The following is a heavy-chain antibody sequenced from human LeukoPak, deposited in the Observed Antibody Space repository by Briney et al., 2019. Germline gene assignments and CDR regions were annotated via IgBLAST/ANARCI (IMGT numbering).Heavy chain of an antibody. CDR3: ARSYGGYDAFDI. CDR2: IKQGGSEK. D-gene: IGHD4/OR15-4a*01. CDR1: GFTFSSYW. V-gene: IGHV3-7*01. Sequence: GGSLRLSCAASGFTFSSYWMSWVRQASGKGLEWVANIKQGGSEKYYVDSVKGRFTISRDNAKNSLYLQMNSLRAEDTAVYYCARSYGGYDAFDIWGQGTMVTVSS. J-gene: IGHJ3*02.